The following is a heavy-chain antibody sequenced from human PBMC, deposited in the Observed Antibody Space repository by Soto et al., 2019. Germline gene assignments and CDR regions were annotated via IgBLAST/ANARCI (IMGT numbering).Heavy chain of an antibody. CDR2: IQQDGSET. J-gene: IGHJ4*02. CDR3: GRDEAIDY. CDR1: GFTFSYYW. V-gene: IGHV3-7*03. Sequence: LRLSCAASGFTFSYYWMTWVRQAPGKGLEWVANIQQDGSETHYVDSVKGRFTISRDNAKNSLYLQLNSLRAEDTAVYYCGRDEAIDYWGQGTLVTVSS.